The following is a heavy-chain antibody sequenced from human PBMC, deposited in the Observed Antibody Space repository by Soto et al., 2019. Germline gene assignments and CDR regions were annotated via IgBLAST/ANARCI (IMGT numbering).Heavy chain of an antibody. CDR2: ISSSSSYI. D-gene: IGHD3-22*01. CDR1: GFTFSSYS. J-gene: IGHJ6*02. CDR3: ARVVEYYDHYYYYGMDV. V-gene: IGHV3-21*01. Sequence: ESGGGLVKPGGSLRLSCAASGFTFSSYSMNWVRQAPGKGLEWVSSISSSSSYIYYADSVKGRFTISRDNAKNSLYLQMNRLRAEDTAVYYCARVVEYYDHYYYYGMDVWGQGNTVTVSS.